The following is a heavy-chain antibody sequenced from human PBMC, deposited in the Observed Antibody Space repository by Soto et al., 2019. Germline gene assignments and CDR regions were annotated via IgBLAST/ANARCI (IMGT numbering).Heavy chain of an antibody. V-gene: IGHV6-1*01. Sequence: SQTLSLTCGISGDSVSSNTATWNWIRQSPSRGLEWLGRTYYRSKWYNDYAVSVKSRITINPDTSKNQFSLQLNSVTPEDTAVYYCATALSSFSFGMDVWGQGTTVTVSS. CDR3: ATALSSFSFGMDV. CDR1: GDSVSSNTAT. D-gene: IGHD3-16*02. CDR2: TYYRSKWYN. J-gene: IGHJ6*02.